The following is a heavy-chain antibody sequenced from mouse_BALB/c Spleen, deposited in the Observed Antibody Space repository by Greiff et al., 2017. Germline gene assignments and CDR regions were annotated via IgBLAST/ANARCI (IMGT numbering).Heavy chain of an antibody. V-gene: IGHV5-6*01. J-gene: IGHJ3*01. CDR1: GFTFSSYG. D-gene: IGHD1-1*01. CDR2: SSSGGSYT. Sequence: DVHLVESGGDLVKPGGSLKLSCAASGFTFSSYGMSWVRQTPDKRLEWVATSSSGGSYTYYPDSVKGRFTISRDNAKNTLYLQMSSLKSEDTAMYDCASTDYYGRDWFAYWGQGTLVTVSA. CDR3: ASTDYYGRDWFAY.